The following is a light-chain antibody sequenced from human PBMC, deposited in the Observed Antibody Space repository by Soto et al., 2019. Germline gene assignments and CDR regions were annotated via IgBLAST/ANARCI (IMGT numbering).Light chain of an antibody. V-gene: IGKV3-20*01. Sequence: EIVLTQSPGTLSLSQGERATLPCRASQSVSSCSYLAWYQQKPGQAPRLLIYGASSRATGIADRFSGSGSATDFTLTISRLEPEDYAVYYCRQYGSSPSYTFGQGTKLEIK. CDR2: GAS. J-gene: IGKJ2*01. CDR1: QSVSSCSY. CDR3: RQYGSSPSYT.